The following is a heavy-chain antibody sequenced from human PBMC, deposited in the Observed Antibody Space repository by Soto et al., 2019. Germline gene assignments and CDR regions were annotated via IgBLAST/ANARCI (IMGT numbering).Heavy chain of an antibody. D-gene: IGHD3-22*01. V-gene: IGHV3-30*18. CDR3: AKVSDSSGYYYPGY. J-gene: IGHJ4*02. Sequence: PGGSLRLSCGASGFTFSDNAMHWVRQAPGKGLEWVAVISYDGSNKYYADSVKGRFTISRDNSKNTLYLQMNSLRAEDTAVYYCAKVSDSSGYYYPGYWGQGTLVTVSS. CDR2: ISYDGSNK. CDR1: GFTFSDNA.